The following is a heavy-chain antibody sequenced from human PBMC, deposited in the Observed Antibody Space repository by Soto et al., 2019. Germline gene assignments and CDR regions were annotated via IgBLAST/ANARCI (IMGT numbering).Heavy chain of an antibody. CDR1: GFNFIDHD. CDR3: TRMPGGGWQRFFDY. V-gene: IGHV3-23*01. Sequence: EVKLLESGGALVQPGGSLRLSCEASGFNFIDHDMSWVRQAPGKGLEWVSSITVGGAQKDYGQSVKGRFTISRDNSNDPLFLQMGRLQVEDPAIYYCTRMPGGGWQRFFDYWGQGTVVTVSS. J-gene: IGHJ4*02. CDR2: ITVGGAQK. D-gene: IGHD5-12*01.